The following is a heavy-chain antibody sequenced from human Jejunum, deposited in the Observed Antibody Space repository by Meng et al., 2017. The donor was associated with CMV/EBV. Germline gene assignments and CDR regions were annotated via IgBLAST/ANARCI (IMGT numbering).Heavy chain of an antibody. Sequence: FTFSDFWLTWVRPAPGKGLEWISYISDSGDTIYYADSVKGRFTISRDNTKNSVFLQMNSLRAEDTAVYYCARDPYGGNPVFGFGYWGQGTLVTVSS. D-gene: IGHD4-23*01. V-gene: IGHV3-11*01. CDR2: ISDSGDTI. CDR3: ARDPYGGNPVFGFGY. J-gene: IGHJ4*02. CDR1: FTFSDFW.